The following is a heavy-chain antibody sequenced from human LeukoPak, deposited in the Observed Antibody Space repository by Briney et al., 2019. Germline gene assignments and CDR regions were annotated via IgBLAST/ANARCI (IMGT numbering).Heavy chain of an antibody. CDR1: GGSISSGGYY. J-gene: IGHJ4*02. CDR2: IYYSGST. CDR3: ARGGYGGPGNFDY. Sequence: SQTLSLTCTVSGGSISSGGYYWSWIRQHPGKGLEWIGYIYYSGSTYYNPSLKSRVTISVDTSKNQFSLKLSSVTAADTAVYYCARGGYGGPGNFDYWGQGTLVTVSS. D-gene: IGHD4-23*01. V-gene: IGHV4-31*03.